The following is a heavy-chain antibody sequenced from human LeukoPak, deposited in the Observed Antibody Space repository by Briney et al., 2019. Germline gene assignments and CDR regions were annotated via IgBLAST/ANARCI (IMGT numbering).Heavy chain of an antibody. Sequence: PSETLSLTCAVYGGSFSGYYWSWIRQPPGKGLEWIGEINHSGSTNYNPSLKSRVTISVDTSKNQFSLKLSSVTAADTAVYYCAGVGSYCSGGSCYPYYYYYGMDVWGQGTTVTVSS. CDR3: AGVGSYCSGGSCYPYYYYYGMDV. D-gene: IGHD2-15*01. J-gene: IGHJ6*02. CDR1: GGSFSGYY. V-gene: IGHV4-34*01. CDR2: INHSGST.